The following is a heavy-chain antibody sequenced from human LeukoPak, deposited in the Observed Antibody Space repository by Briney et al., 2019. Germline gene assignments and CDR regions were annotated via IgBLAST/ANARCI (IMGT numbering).Heavy chain of an antibody. V-gene: IGHV3-11*04. CDR3: AKDQEGGAGTGRFDY. CDR2: ISSSGSTI. Sequence: GGSLRLSCAASGFTFSDYYMSWIRQVPGKGLEWVSYISSSGSTIYYADSVKGRFTISRDNSQNTFYLQMTSLRAEDTAVYYCAKDQEGGAGTGRFDYWGQGTLVTVSS. D-gene: IGHD6-13*01. J-gene: IGHJ4*02. CDR1: GFTFSDYY.